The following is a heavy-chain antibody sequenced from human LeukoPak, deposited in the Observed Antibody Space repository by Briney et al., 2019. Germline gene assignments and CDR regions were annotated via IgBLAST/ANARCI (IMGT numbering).Heavy chain of an antibody. CDR2: IIPIFGTA. D-gene: IGHD4/OR15-4a*01. CDR1: GYTFTSYY. J-gene: IGHJ4*02. CDR3: ARTRDYGGYVDY. Sequence: ASVKVSCKASGYTFTSYYMHWVRQAPGQGLEWMGGIIPIFGTANYAQKFQGRVTITADESTSTAYMELSSLRSEDTAVYYCARTRDYGGYVDYWGQGTLVTVSS. V-gene: IGHV1-69*13.